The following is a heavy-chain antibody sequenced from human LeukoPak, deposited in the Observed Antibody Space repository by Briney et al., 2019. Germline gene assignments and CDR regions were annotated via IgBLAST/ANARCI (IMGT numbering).Heavy chain of an antibody. V-gene: IGHV4-34*01. D-gene: IGHD3-22*01. CDR2: INHSGST. CDR1: GGSFSGYY. CDR3: ARKGSNKNYYDSSGYYYPFDY. J-gene: IGHJ4*02. Sequence: PSGTLSLTCAVYGGSFSGYYWSWIRQPPGKGLEWIGEINHSGSTNYNPSLKSRVTISVDTSKNQFSLKLSSVTAADTAVYYCARKGSNKNYYDSSGYYYPFDYWGQGTLVTVSS.